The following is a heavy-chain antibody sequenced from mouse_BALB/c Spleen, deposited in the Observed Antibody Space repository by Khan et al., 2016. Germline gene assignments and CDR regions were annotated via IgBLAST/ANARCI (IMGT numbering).Heavy chain of an antibody. Sequence: EVQLQESGPGLVKPSQSLSLTCYVIGYSITSGYYWNWIRQFPGNKLEWMGYISYDGNNNYNATFKNRISITRDTSKNKFFMQFNSVTTEDTATNYGAISYYGSHCNCYVIDYGGQGTSVTGSS. CDR3: AISYYGSHCNCYVIDY. J-gene: IGHJ4*01. CDR2: ISYDGNN. CDR1: GYSITSGYY. V-gene: IGHV3-6*02. D-gene: IGHD1-1*01.